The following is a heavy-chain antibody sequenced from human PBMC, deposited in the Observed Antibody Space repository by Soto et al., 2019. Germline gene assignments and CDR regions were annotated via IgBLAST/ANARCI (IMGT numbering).Heavy chain of an antibody. Sequence: SETLSLTCTVSGDSITSYYWSWIRQPPGKGLEWLGYIYYTGSTTYNPSLKSRVTISLGTSKNQFSLKLNSVTAADTAVYYCARHAFGSGFYYGMGVWGQGTTVTVSS. CDR3: ARHAFGSGFYYGMGV. J-gene: IGHJ6*02. CDR2: IYYTGST. CDR1: GDSITSYY. D-gene: IGHD3-10*01. V-gene: IGHV4-59*08.